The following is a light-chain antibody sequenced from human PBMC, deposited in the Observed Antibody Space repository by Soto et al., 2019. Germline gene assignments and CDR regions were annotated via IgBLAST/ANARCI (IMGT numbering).Light chain of an antibody. Sequence: QSVLTQPASVSGSPGQSITISCTGTSSDVAFYNHVSWYQQHPGKAPKLLIYEVNNRPSGVSHRFSGSKSGNTASLTISGLQAEDEADYYCSSFASPHTYVCGTGTKGTVL. CDR3: SSFASPHTYV. J-gene: IGLJ1*01. CDR1: SSDVAFYNH. V-gene: IGLV2-14*01. CDR2: EVN.